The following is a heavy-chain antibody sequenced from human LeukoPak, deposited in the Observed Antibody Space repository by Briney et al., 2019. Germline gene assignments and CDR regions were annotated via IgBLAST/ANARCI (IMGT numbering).Heavy chain of an antibody. CDR2: IKSTTDGGTT. D-gene: IGHD6-25*01. CDR1: GFTFTNAW. J-gene: IGHJ4*02. CDR3: TYAALDY. Sequence: GGSLRLSCAASGFTFTNAWVTWVRQAPGKGLEWVGRIKSTTDGGTTDYAAPVKGRFTISRDDSKNTMSLQMNSLKSEDTAVYYCTYAALDYWGQGTLVSVSP. V-gene: IGHV3-15*01.